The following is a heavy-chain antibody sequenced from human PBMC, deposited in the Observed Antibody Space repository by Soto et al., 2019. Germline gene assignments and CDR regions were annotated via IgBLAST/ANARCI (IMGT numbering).Heavy chain of an antibody. V-gene: IGHV3-33*01. CDR3: ARDGNWNYWIH. Sequence: GGSLRLSCAASGFTFSSYGMHWVRQAPGKGLEWVAVIWYDGSNKYYADSVKGRFTISRDNSKNTLYLQMNSLRAEDTAVYYCARDGNWNYWIHWGQGTLVTVXS. CDR2: IWYDGSNK. J-gene: IGHJ4*02. D-gene: IGHD1-7*01. CDR1: GFTFSSYG.